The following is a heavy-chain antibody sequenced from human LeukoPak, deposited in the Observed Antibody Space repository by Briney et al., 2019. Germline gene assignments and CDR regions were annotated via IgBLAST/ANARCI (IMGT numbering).Heavy chain of an antibody. CDR2: IYYSGST. V-gene: IGHV4-39*07. D-gene: IGHD4-23*01. J-gene: IGHJ4*02. Sequence: SETLSLTCTVSGGSISSSSYYWGWIRQPPGKGLEWIGSIYYSGSTYYNPSLKSRVTISVDTSKNQFSLKLSSVTAADTAVYYCARTPSTVATNYYFDYWGQGTLVTVSS. CDR1: GGSISSSSYY. CDR3: ARTPSTVATNYYFDY.